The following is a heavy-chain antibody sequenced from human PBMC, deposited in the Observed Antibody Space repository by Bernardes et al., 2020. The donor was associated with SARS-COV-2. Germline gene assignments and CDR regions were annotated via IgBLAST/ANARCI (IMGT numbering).Heavy chain of an antibody. CDR2: ISWNSGSI. J-gene: IGHJ6*02. V-gene: IGHV3-9*01. Sequence: GGSLRLSCAASGFTFDDYAMHWVRQAPGKGLEWVSGISWNSGSIGYADSVKGRFTISRDNAKNSLYLQMNSLRAEDTALYYCASLIVATTTGMDVWGQGTTVTVSS. CDR3: ASLIVATTTGMDV. D-gene: IGHD5-12*01. CDR1: GFTFDDYA.